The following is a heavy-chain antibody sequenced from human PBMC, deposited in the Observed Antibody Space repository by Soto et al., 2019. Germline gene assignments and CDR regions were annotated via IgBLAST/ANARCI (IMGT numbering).Heavy chain of an antibody. V-gene: IGHV4-4*02. D-gene: IGHD4-17*01. Sequence: PSETLSLTCAVSGGSISSPNWWIWVRQTPGKGLEWIGEIFHTGRTNYNPSLKSRVTISVDTSKNQFSLKLSSVTAADTAVYYCARHEPTVTTYYFDYWGQGTLVTVSS. CDR1: GGSISSPNW. CDR2: IFHTGRT. CDR3: ARHEPTVTTYYFDY. J-gene: IGHJ4*02.